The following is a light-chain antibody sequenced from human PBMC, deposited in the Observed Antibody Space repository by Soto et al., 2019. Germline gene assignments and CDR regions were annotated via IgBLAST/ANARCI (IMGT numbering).Light chain of an antibody. V-gene: IGLV2-11*01. Sequence: QSVLTQPRSVSGSPGQSVTISCTGTTNDVGGYKYVSWYQQHPGKAPKLMIYDVSKGPSGVPDRFSGSKSGNTASLTISGLQAEDEADYYCCSYSGSYTGVFGGGTKLTVL. CDR3: CSYSGSYTGV. CDR1: TNDVGGYKY. J-gene: IGLJ3*02. CDR2: DVS.